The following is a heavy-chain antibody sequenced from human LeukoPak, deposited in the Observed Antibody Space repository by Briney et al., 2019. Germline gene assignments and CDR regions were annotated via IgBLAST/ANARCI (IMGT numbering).Heavy chain of an antibody. CDR2: ISYDGSNK. V-gene: IGHV3-30*04. Sequence: GRSLRLSCAASGFTFSSYAMHWVRQAPGKGLEWVAVISYDGSNKYYADSVKGRFTISRDNSKNTLYLQMNSLRAEDTAVYYCARDLGYYYDSSGYYYWGQGTLVTVSS. CDR1: GFTFSSYA. D-gene: IGHD3-22*01. J-gene: IGHJ4*02. CDR3: ARDLGYYYDSSGYYY.